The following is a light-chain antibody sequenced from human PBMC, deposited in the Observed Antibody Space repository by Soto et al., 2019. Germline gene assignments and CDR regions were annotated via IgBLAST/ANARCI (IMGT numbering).Light chain of an antibody. V-gene: IGLV1-51*01. Sequence: QSVLTQPPSVSAAPGQRVTISCSGSSSNIGNNYVAWYQHLPGTAPKLLIYDNNRQPSGIPDRFSASKSGTSATLGITGLQTGDEADYYCGTWDTSLSVVVFGGGTKLTVL. CDR3: GTWDTSLSVVV. CDR2: DNN. J-gene: IGLJ2*01. CDR1: SSNIGNNY.